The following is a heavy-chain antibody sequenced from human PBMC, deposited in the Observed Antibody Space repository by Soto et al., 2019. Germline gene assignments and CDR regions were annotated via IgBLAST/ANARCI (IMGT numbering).Heavy chain of an antibody. Sequence: LSLTCTVSGGSISSGAYYWGWIRQHPGKGLEWIGYISHRGTAYYTPSLKSRASLSVDPSKSQLSLNVTSLTAADTAVYYCARVSATGTRWFDPWGPGTLVTVSS. D-gene: IGHD6-13*01. CDR1: GGSISSGAYY. V-gene: IGHV4-31*03. CDR2: ISHRGTA. J-gene: IGHJ5*02. CDR3: ARVSATGTRWFDP.